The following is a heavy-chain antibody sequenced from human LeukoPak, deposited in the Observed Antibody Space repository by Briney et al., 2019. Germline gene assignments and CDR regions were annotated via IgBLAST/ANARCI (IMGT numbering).Heavy chain of an antibody. D-gene: IGHD3-22*01. CDR3: ARDGGYSNPLDY. CDR1: GGSISSSSYY. V-gene: IGHV4-39*07. J-gene: IGHJ4*02. Sequence: SETLSLTCTVSGGSISSSSYYWGWIRQPPGKGLEWIGSIYYSGSTYYNPSLKSRVTISVDTSKNQFSLKLSSVTAADTAVYYCARDGGYSNPLDYWGQGTLVTVSS. CDR2: IYYSGST.